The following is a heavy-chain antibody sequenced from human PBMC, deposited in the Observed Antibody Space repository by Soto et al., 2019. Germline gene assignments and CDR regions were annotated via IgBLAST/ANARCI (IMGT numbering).Heavy chain of an antibody. Sequence: GGSLRLSCAASGFTFSDYYMSWIRQAPGKGLEWVSYISSSGSTIYYADSVKGRFTISRDNAKKSLYLQMNSLRAEDTAVYYCARSDYTDTYYYMDVWGKGTTVTVSS. CDR2: ISSSGSTI. D-gene: IGHD4-4*01. CDR1: GFTFSDYY. J-gene: IGHJ6*03. CDR3: ARSDYTDTYYYMDV. V-gene: IGHV3-11*01.